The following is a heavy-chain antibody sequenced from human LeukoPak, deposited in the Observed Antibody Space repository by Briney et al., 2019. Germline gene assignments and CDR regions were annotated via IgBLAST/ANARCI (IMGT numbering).Heavy chain of an antibody. CDR1: GGSISSGSYY. CDR3: ARDIVVAGRDWFDP. V-gene: IGHV4-61*02. J-gene: IGHJ5*02. Sequence: SQTLSLTRTVSGGSISSGSYYWSWIRQPAGKGLEWIGRIYTSGSTNYNPSLKSRVTISVDTSKNQFSLKLSSVTAADTAVYYCARDIVVAGRDWFDPWGQGTLVTVSS. D-gene: IGHD6-19*01. CDR2: IYTSGST.